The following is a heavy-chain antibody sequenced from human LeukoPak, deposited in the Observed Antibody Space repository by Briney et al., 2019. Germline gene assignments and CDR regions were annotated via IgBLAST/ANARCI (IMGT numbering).Heavy chain of an antibody. J-gene: IGHJ4*02. CDR1: GFIFSSYA. Sequence: GGSLRLSCAASGFIFSSYAMSWVRQAPGKGLEWVSTISCSGGSTYYADSVKGRFTISRENSKNTVYLQMNSLRAEDTAVYCFAKDRSCIKDVRHGDFDYWGQGTLDSVSS. D-gene: IGHD2-8*01. V-gene: IGHV3-23*01. CDR3: AKDRSCIKDVRHGDFDY. CDR2: ISCSGGST.